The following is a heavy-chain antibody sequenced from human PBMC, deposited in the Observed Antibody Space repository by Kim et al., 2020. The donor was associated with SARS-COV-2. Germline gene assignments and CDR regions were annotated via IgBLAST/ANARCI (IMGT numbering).Heavy chain of an antibody. CDR3: AREKRWYFDL. CDR1: GFTFSSYE. J-gene: IGHJ2*01. Sequence: GGSLRLSCAASGFTFSSYEMNWVRQAPGKGLEWVSYISSSGSTIYYTDSVKGRFTISRDNAKNSLYLQMNSLRAEDTAVYYCAREKRWYFDLWGRGTLVTVSS. V-gene: IGHV3-48*03. CDR2: ISSSGSTI.